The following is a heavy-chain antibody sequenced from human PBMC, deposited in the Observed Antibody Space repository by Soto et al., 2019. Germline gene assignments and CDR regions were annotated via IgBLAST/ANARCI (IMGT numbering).Heavy chain of an antibody. D-gene: IGHD2-15*01. CDR2: IIPISGTT. Sequence: SVKVSCKASGGTFSTHAIIWVRQAPGHGLEWMGGIIPISGTTYYTQRFQGRVTITADEPTSTAFMELSSLKSDDTAVFYCARGYCSGGNCYSGMDVWGQGTMVTVSS. CDR1: GGTFSTHA. V-gene: IGHV1-69*13. J-gene: IGHJ6*02. CDR3: ARGYCSGGNCYSGMDV.